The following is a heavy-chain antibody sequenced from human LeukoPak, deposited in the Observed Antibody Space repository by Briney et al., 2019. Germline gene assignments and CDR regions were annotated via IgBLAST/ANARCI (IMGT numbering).Heavy chain of an antibody. CDR1: GFTFNDYA. CDR2: ISYDGYDK. J-gene: IGHJ4*02. V-gene: IGHV3-30-3*01. CDR3: ARDLYGYSYGFYFDY. D-gene: IGHD5-18*01. Sequence: GGSLRLSCAASGFTFNDYAMYWVRQTPGKGLEWVTLISYDGYDKSYADSVRGRFTISRDNSKNTLYLQMDSLRSEDAAVYYCARDLYGYSYGFYFDYWGQGTLVTVSS.